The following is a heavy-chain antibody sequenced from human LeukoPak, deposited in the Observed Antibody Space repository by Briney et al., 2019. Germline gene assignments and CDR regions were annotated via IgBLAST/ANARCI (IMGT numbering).Heavy chain of an antibody. CDR1: GFTFSNYE. D-gene: IGHD1-14*01. J-gene: IGHJ6*03. CDR2: ISSSGSII. Sequence: GGSLRLSCAASGFTFSNYEMNWVRQAPGKGLEWISYISSSGSIIYYGESVKGRFTISRDNAQNLLYLQMNSLRAEDTAVYYCAKAVVGTGTFGYMDVWGKGTTVTISS. V-gene: IGHV3-48*03. CDR3: AKAVVGTGTFGYMDV.